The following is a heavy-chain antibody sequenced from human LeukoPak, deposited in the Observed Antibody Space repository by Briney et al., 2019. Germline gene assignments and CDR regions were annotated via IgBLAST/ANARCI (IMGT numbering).Heavy chain of an antibody. CDR1: GFTFSSYA. Sequence: GGSLRLSCAASGFTFSSYAMSWVRQAPGKGLEWVSAISGSGGSTYYADSVKGRFTISRDNSKNTLYLQMNSLRAEDTAVYYCAKTDAPTMVRGTNWFDPWGQGTLVTVSS. CDR2: ISGSGGST. J-gene: IGHJ5*02. CDR3: AKTDAPTMVRGTNWFDP. D-gene: IGHD3-10*01. V-gene: IGHV3-23*01.